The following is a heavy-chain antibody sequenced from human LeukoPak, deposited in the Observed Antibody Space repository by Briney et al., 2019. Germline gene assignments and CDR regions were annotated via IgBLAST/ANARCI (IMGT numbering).Heavy chain of an antibody. D-gene: IGHD2-8*01. J-gene: IGHJ2*01. CDR2: IKSDGSST. V-gene: IGHV3-74*01. CDR3: ARASVSAGSDWYFEL. Sequence: PGGSLRLSCAASGFTFSSYWMHWVRQAPGKGLVWVSGIKSDGSSTTYADSVQGRFTISRDNAKNTLYMQMNSLRAEDTAVYYCARASVSAGSDWYFELWGRGALVTVSS. CDR1: GFTFSSYW.